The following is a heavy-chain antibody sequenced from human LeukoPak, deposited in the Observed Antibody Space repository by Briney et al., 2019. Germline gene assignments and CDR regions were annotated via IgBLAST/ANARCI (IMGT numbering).Heavy chain of an antibody. Sequence: SETLSLTCAVSGGSISSSNYYWGWIRQPPGKGLEWIGSIYYSGSTYYNPSLKSRVTISVDTSKNQFSLKLSSVTAADTAMYYCGRPKYRFCSAVDYWGQGTLVTVSS. V-gene: IGHV4-39*01. D-gene: IGHD5-18*01. J-gene: IGHJ4*02. CDR1: GGSISSSNYY. CDR3: GRPKYRFCSAVDY. CDR2: IYYSGST.